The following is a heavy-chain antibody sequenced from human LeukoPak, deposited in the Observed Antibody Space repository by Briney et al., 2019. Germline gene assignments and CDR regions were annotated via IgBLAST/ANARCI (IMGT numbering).Heavy chain of an antibody. V-gene: IGHV3-23*01. Sequence: GGSLRPSCAASGFTFNSYAMSWVRQAPGKGLEWVSAISGGGSTYYADSVKGRFTISRDNSKNALYLQMNSLRAEDTAVYYCAKSRWETYAVRAFDIWGQGTMVTVSS. CDR3: AKSRWETYAVRAFDI. CDR1: GFTFNSYA. D-gene: IGHD1-26*01. CDR2: ISGGGST. J-gene: IGHJ3*02.